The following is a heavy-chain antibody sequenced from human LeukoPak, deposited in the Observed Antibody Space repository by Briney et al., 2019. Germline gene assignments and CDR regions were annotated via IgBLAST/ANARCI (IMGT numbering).Heavy chain of an antibody. D-gene: IGHD1-14*01. V-gene: IGHV3-23*01. CDR2: ITGSGGST. CDR3: GKDEQGFGMQTSH. J-gene: IGHJ4*02. Sequence: GGSLRLSCAAPGFDFSSYAVSWVRQAPGKGLERVSAITGSGGSTYYADSVKGRFTVSRDNPRNTLYLQMNSLRAEDTAVYYCGKDEQGFGMQTSHWGQGTLVTVSS. CDR1: GFDFSSYA.